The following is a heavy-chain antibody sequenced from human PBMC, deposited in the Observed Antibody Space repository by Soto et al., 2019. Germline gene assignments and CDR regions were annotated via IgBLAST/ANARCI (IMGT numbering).Heavy chain of an antibody. CDR2: IKRDGSEK. Sequence: EVQLVESGGGLVQPGGSLRLSCTASGFMFGSYWMTWVRHVPGKGLQWVANIKRDGSEKYYVDFVKGRFSISRDNANNSVFLDMNNLRVDDIATYYCARGRATDYEIDYWGQGALVTVSS. D-gene: IGHD4-17*01. CDR1: GFMFGSYW. V-gene: IGHV3-7*03. CDR3: ARGRATDYEIDY. J-gene: IGHJ4*02.